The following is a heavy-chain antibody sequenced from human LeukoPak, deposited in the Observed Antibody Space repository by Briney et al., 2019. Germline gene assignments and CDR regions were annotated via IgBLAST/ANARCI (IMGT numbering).Heavy chain of an antibody. CDR2: INPNSGGT. J-gene: IGHJ6*03. CDR1: GYTFTGYY. D-gene: IGHD6-6*01. CDR3: ARGSSIAARLYYYYYMDV. Sequence: GASVKVSCKASGYTFTGYYMHWVRQAPGQGLEWMGWINPNSGGTNYAQKFQSRVTMTRDTSISTAYMELSRLRSDDTAVYYCARGSSIAARLYYYYYMDVWGKGTTVTVSS. V-gene: IGHV1-2*02.